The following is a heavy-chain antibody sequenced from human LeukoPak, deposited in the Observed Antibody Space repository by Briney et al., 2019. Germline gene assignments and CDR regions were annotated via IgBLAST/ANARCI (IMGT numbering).Heavy chain of an antibody. V-gene: IGHV3-74*01. J-gene: IGHJ3*02. CDR1: GFTFSSYW. D-gene: IGHD3-3*01. CDR2: INGDGSST. CDR3: ARSLYYDFWSGYYTGAFDI. Sequence: GGSLRLSCAASGFTFSSYWMHWVRHAPGKGLVWVSRINGDGSSTSYADSVKGRFTISRDNAKNTLYLQMNSLRAEDTAVYYCARSLYYDFWSGYYTGAFDIWGQGTMVTVSS.